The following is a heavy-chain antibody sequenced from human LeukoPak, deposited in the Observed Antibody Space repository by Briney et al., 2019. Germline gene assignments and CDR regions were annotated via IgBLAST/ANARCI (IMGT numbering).Heavy chain of an antibody. CDR3: ARCTTASSGWCNWLDP. J-gene: IGHJ5*02. D-gene: IGHD3-22*01. CDR1: GFTFDDYG. Sequence: GGSLRLSCAASGFTFDDYGMSWVRQAPGKGLEWVSGINWNGGSTGYADSVKGRFTISRDNAKNILYLQMNSLRAEDTAIYYCARCTTASSGWCNWLDPWGQGTLVTVSS. CDR2: INWNGGST. V-gene: IGHV3-20*04.